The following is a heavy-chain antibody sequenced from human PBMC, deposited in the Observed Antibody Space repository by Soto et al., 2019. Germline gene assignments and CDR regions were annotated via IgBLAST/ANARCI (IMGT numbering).Heavy chain of an antibody. CDR3: AREPPGPDYGMDV. CDR2: ISSSSSYI. CDR1: GFTFSSYS. J-gene: IGHJ6*02. Sequence: GWSLRLSCAASGFTFSSYSMNWVRQAPGKGLEWVSSISSSSSYIYYADSVKGRFTISRDNAKNSLYLQMNSLRAEDTAVYYCAREPPGPDYGMDVPCEGTILSVSS. V-gene: IGHV3-21*01.